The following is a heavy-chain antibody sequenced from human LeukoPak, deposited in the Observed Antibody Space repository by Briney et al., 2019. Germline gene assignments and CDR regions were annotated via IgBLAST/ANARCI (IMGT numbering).Heavy chain of an antibody. V-gene: IGHV4-39*01. J-gene: IGHJ4*02. CDR1: GGSIDSRSYY. CDR3: ARRSEFDNTHYHYFDY. D-gene: IGHD2-15*01. CDR2: IYHSGST. Sequence: ASETLSLTCTVPGGSIDSRSYYWDWIRQAPGKGLEWIGTIYHSGSTEYNPSLKSRVAVFVDTSKNQFSLILHSVAAADTAVYYCARRSEFDNTHYHYFDYWGQGALVTVSS.